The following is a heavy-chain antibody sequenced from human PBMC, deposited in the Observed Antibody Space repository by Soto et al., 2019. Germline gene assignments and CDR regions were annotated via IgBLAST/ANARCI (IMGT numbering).Heavy chain of an antibody. CDR3: ATFTIFGVVTSIDYYYYGMDV. V-gene: IGHV3-23*01. D-gene: IGHD3-3*01. CDR2: ISGSGGST. Sequence: GGSLRLSCAASGFTFSSYAMSWVRQAPGKGLEWVSAISGSGGSTYYADSVKGRFTISRDNSKNTLYLQMNSLRAEDTAVCYCATFTIFGVVTSIDYYYYGMDVWGQGTTVTVSS. J-gene: IGHJ6*02. CDR1: GFTFSSYA.